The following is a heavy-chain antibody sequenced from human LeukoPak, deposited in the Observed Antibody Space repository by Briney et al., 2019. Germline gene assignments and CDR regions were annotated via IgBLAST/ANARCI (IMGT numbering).Heavy chain of an antibody. V-gene: IGHV1-69*06. CDR2: IIPIFGTT. CDR1: GGTFNSYA. Sequence: ASVKVSCKASGGTFNSYAISWVRQAPGQGLEWMGGIIPIFGTTNYARKFRGRVTLTADKSTRTAYMELSSLRSEDTAVYYCARDNDSWDPPHFDYWGQGTLVTVSS. D-gene: IGHD1-26*01. CDR3: ARDNDSWDPPHFDY. J-gene: IGHJ4*02.